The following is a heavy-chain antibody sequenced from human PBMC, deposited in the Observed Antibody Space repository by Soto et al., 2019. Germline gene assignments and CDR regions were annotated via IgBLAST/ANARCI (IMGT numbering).Heavy chain of an antibody. J-gene: IGHJ4*02. CDR3: ARTTYSSSWYGAFDS. D-gene: IGHD6-13*01. Sequence: QVQLVQSGAELKKPGASVKVSCKASGYTFNSYGFSWVRQAPGQGLEWMGWISAYNGNTNYTHNLQDRVTMTTDTSTSTAYMELGSLRSDDTAVYYCARTTYSSSWYGAFDSWGQGTLVTVSS. V-gene: IGHV1-18*01. CDR2: ISAYNGNT. CDR1: GYTFNSYG.